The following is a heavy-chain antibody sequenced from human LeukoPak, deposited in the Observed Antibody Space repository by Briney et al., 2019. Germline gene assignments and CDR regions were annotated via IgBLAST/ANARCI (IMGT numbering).Heavy chain of an antibody. D-gene: IGHD2-21*02. Sequence: SETLSLTCTVSGVAISSYYWSWVRQPPGKGLEWIGYIHYSGSTNHNPSLKSRVTISIDTTKNQFSLRLSSVTAAHTAVYYCARADRGDPRFDPWGQGTLVTVSS. V-gene: IGHV4-59*08. CDR3: ARADRGDPRFDP. CDR2: IHYSGST. CDR1: GVAISSYY. J-gene: IGHJ5*02.